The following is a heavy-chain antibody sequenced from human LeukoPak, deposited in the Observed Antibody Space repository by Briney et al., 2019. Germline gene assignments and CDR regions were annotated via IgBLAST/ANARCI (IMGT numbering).Heavy chain of an antibody. CDR3: ARAKPKNMVRGLIMRRESRYYFDY. V-gene: IGHV3-53*01. CDR2: IYSGGST. D-gene: IGHD3-10*01. Sequence: GGSLRLSCAASEFNFSSYTMNWVRQAPGKGLEWVSVIYSGGSTYYADSVKGRFTISRDNSKSTLYIQMNSLRAEDTAVYYCARAKPKNMVRGLIMRRESRYYFDYWGQGTLVTVSS. CDR1: EFNFSSYT. J-gene: IGHJ4*02.